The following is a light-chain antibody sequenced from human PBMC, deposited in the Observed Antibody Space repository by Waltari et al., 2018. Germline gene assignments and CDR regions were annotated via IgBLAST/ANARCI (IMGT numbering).Light chain of an antibody. CDR3: CSYAGSPFV. CDR2: EGS. CDR1: RSDVGIYNL. Sequence: QSALTQPASVSGSPGQSITISCTGTRSDVGIYNLLSWYQQHPGKAHKLMIYEGSKRPSGVSNRFSGSKTGNTASLTISGLQAEDEADYYCCSYAGSPFVFGTGTKVTVL. J-gene: IGLJ1*01. V-gene: IGLV2-23*01.